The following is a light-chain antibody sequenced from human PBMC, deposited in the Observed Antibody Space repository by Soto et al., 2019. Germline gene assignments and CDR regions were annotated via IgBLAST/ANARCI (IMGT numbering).Light chain of an antibody. Sequence: EIVLTQSPGTLSLSPGERATLSCRASQSVSSSYLAWYQQKPGQAPRLLIYGASSRATGIPDRFSASGSGTDFTLTISRLEPEDFAVYYCQVYAGSHLWTFGQGTKVDIK. CDR3: QVYAGSHLWT. V-gene: IGKV3-20*01. CDR2: GAS. CDR1: QSVSSSY. J-gene: IGKJ1*01.